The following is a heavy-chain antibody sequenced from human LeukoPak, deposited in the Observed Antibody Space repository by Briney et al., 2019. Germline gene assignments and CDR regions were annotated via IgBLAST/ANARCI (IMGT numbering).Heavy chain of an antibody. CDR2: IKGDGSSI. CDR3: ARGGYTAGFDI. J-gene: IGHJ3*02. D-gene: IGHD5-18*01. CDR1: GFTSSPYG. Sequence: GGPLSLSWAASGFTSSPYGRCSVGQAQGKGPGWVSHIKGDGSSISYVDSVKGRFIISRDNARNTLYLQMNSLRVEDTALYYCARGGYTAGFDIWGQGTMVTVSS. V-gene: IGHV3-74*01.